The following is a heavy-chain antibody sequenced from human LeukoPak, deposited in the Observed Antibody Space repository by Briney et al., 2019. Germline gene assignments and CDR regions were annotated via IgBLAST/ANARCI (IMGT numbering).Heavy chain of an antibody. CDR1: AFTLSELS. J-gene: IGHJ6*03. CDR2: FDPAGGQL. CDR3: ATGVICATTTCPGYRNYYFFMDV. Sequence: ASVKVSCKVSAFTLSELSMHWVRQAPGKGLEWGGDFDPAGGQLIYGQSFRGRVILTEDASTNTAFMEVTSMRPDDTAVYYCATGVICATTTCPGYRNYYFFMDVWGEGTAVTVSS. D-gene: IGHD2-2*01. V-gene: IGHV1-24*01.